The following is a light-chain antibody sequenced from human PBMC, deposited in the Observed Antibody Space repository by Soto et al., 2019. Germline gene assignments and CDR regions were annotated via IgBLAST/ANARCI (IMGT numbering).Light chain of an antibody. CDR3: QQYGSPTWT. Sequence: EIGLTQYPGTLPLSPGERDTLSCRASQSVSSSYLAWYQQKPGQAPRLLIYGASSRATGIPDRFSGSGSGTDFTLTISRLEPEDFAVYYCQQYGSPTWTFGRGTKVEIK. J-gene: IGKJ1*01. CDR2: GAS. V-gene: IGKV3-20*01. CDR1: QSVSSSY.